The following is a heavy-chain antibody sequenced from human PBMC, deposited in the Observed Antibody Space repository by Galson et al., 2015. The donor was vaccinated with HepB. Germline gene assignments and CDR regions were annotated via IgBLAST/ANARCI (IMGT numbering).Heavy chain of an antibody. V-gene: IGHV3-23*01. CDR2: ISIDAVNR. D-gene: IGHD4-23*01. CDR3: AKTTYGGSGKPYYFDS. CDR1: GFTFNKFA. Sequence: LRLSCAASGFTFNKFAMTWVRQAPQAPGEGLEWVSSISIDAVNRYYTDSLKGRFTISRDNSKSTLYLQMHSLRAEDTAVYYCAKTTYGGSGKPYYFDSWGQGTLVTVSS. J-gene: IGHJ4*02.